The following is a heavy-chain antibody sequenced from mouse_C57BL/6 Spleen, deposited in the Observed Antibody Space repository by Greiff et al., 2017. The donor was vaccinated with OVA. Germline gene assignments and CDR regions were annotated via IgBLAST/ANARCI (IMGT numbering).Heavy chain of an antibody. D-gene: IGHD1-1*01. CDR3: AREGITTVVALDY. J-gene: IGHJ2*01. V-gene: IGHV1-61*01. Sequence: VQLQQPGAELVRPGSSVKLSCKASGYTFTSYWMAWVKQRPGQGLEWIGNIYPSDSETHYNQKFKDKATLTVDKSSSPAYMQLSSLTSEDSAVYYCAREGITTVVALDYWGQGTTLTVSS. CDR2: IYPSDSET. CDR1: GYTFTSYW.